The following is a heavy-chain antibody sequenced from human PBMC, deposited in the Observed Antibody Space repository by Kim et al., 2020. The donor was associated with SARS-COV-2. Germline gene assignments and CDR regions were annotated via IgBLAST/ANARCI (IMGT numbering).Heavy chain of an antibody. Sequence: SVKVSCKASGGTFSSYAISWVRQAPGQGLEWMGRIIPILGIANYAQKLQGRVTITADKSTSTAYMELSSLRSEDTAVYYCARDNGLRATIRYYYYGMDVWGQGTTVTVSS. CDR2: IIPILGIA. J-gene: IGHJ6*02. CDR3: ARDNGLRATIRYYYYGMDV. D-gene: IGHD5-12*01. V-gene: IGHV1-69*04. CDR1: GGTFSSYA.